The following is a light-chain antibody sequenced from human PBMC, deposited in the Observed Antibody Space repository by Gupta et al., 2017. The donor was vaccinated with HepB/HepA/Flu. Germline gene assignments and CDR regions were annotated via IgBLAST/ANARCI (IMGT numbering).Light chain of an antibody. J-gene: IGLJ3*02. Sequence: AALTQPVLVYGSPGQSITISSPGTSSDVGGYDFFSWYQQHPGKAPKVIIYDVDSRPSGISDRFSGSKSGNTASLTISGLQADDEADYYCSSYTSNYLRVFGGGTRVTVL. CDR3: SSYTSNYLRV. CDR1: SSDVGGYDF. V-gene: IGLV2-14*03. CDR2: DVD.